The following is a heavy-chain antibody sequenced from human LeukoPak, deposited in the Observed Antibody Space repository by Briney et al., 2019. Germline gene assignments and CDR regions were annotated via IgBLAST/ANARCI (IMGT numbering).Heavy chain of an antibody. J-gene: IGHJ4*02. CDR3: VKRIVVADKFDY. CDR1: GFTFSTFG. V-gene: IGHV3-30*02. CDR2: IRYDGGNK. D-gene: IGHD6-19*01. Sequence: PGGSLRLSCVASGFTFSTFGMHWVRQAPGKGLEWVAFIRYDGGNKYYADSVKGRFTISRDNSKNTLYPQMDSLRVEDTAVYYCVKRIVVADKFDYWGQGSLVTVSS.